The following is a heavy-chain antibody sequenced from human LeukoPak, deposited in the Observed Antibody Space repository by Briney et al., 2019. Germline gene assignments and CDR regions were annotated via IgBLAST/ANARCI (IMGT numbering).Heavy chain of an antibody. CDR1: GFTFSDYY. Sequence: PGGSLRLSCAASGFTFSDYYMSWMRQAPGKGLEWVSYISYSGDTIYYADSVKGRFTVSRDNAKNSLYLQMNSLRVEDTAVYYCARLGIITAAGSNDYWGQGTLVTVSS. D-gene: IGHD6-13*01. CDR2: ISYSGDTI. J-gene: IGHJ4*02. CDR3: ARLGIITAAGSNDY. V-gene: IGHV3-11*01.